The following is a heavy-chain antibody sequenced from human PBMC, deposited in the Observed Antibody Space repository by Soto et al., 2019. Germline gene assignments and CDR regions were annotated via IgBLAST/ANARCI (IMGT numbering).Heavy chain of an antibody. CDR1: RVSINNSY. Sequence: PSETLSLTCTVSRVSINNSYWTWIRQPPGKRLEWIGYIHYTGTTNHNPSLRGRVTMSVDTSNNQFSLKLSSVTAADTAVYYCARAVYGEDFDYWGQGTLVTVSS. V-gene: IGHV4-59*08. J-gene: IGHJ4*02. D-gene: IGHD4-17*01. CDR2: IHYTGTT. CDR3: ARAVYGEDFDY.